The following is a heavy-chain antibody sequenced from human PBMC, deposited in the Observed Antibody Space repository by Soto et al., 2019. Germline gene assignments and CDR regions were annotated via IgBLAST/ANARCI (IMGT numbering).Heavy chain of an antibody. J-gene: IGHJ4*02. CDR1: GGSFTGYF. D-gene: IGHD1-26*01. CDR3: TSGISVTVAGQVDAPAKYYFDS. CDR2: ISHDGST. Sequence: QVPLEQWGAGLLKPSETLSLTCAVNGGSFTGYFWSWIRQSPGRGLEWIGEISHDGSTNYNPSLKSRVPISVDTSKNQFSLMLRSVTAADMAVYFCTSGISVTVAGQVDAPAKYYFDSWGRGTLLTVSS. V-gene: IGHV4-34*01.